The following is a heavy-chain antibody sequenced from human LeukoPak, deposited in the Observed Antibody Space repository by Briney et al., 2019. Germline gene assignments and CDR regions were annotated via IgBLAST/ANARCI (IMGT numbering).Heavy chain of an antibody. Sequence: PSQTLSLTCTVSGGSISSGSYYWSWIRQPAGKGLEWIGRIYTSGSTNYNPSLKSRVTISVDTSKNQFSLKLSSVTAADTAVYYCARATGTWYFDLWGRGTLVTVSS. CDR1: GGSISSGSYY. V-gene: IGHV4-61*02. CDR3: ARATGTWYFDL. D-gene: IGHD1-14*01. CDR2: IYTSGST. J-gene: IGHJ2*01.